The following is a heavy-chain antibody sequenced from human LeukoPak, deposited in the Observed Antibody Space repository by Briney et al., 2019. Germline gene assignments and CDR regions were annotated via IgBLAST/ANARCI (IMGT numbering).Heavy chain of an antibody. V-gene: IGHV3-48*03. J-gene: IGHJ4*02. D-gene: IGHD6-13*01. CDR1: GYTFSRYE. CDR3: AKRGKQQLVPLDY. Sequence: GGSLRLSCAASGYTFSRYEMNWVRQAPGKGVGWVSYISSSGSTIYYADSVKGRFTISRDNAKNTLYLQMNSLRAEDTAVYYCAKRGKQQLVPLDYWGQGTLVTVSS. CDR2: ISSSGSTI.